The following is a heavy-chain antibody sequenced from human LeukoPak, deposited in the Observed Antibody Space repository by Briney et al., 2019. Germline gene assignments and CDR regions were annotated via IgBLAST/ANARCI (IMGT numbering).Heavy chain of an antibody. J-gene: IGHJ4*02. CDR2: ISDDGRYK. V-gene: IGHV3-30*18. Sequence: GRSLRLSCAASGFTFSAYAMHWVRQAPGKGLEWVAVISDDGRYKYYGDSVKGRFTISRDNSKDTLYLQMSNLKSEDTAVYYCAKDSGSGSYRASQIVVKENDYWGQGTLVTVSS. CDR3: AKDSGSGSYRASQIVVKENDY. CDR1: GFTFSAYA. D-gene: IGHD1-26*01.